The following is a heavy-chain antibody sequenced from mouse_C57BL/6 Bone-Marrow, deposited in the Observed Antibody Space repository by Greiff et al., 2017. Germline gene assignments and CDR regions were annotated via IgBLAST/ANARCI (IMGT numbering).Heavy chain of an antibody. CDR1: GYTFTDYY. V-gene: IGHV1-76*01. CDR2: IYPGSGNT. D-gene: IGHD4-1*01. Sequence: VQLVESGAELVRPGASVKLSCKASGYTFTDYYINWVKPRPGQGLEWISRIYPGSGNTSSNEKFKGKATLTAETSSSTAYMQLSSLTSEDSAVYFCAKLGREKYYARDYWGQGTSVTVSS. J-gene: IGHJ4*01. CDR3: AKLGREKYYARDY.